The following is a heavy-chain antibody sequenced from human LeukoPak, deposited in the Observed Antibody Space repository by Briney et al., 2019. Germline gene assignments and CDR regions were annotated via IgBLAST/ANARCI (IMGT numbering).Heavy chain of an antibody. CDR2: IHYSGST. Sequence: SETLSLTCTVSGGSISSSSYYWGWIRQPPGKGLEWIGSIHYSGSTYYNPSLKSRVTISVDTSKNQFSLKLSSVTAADTAVYYCARQPPGGYYFDYWGQGTLVTVSS. J-gene: IGHJ4*02. CDR1: GGSISSSSYY. D-gene: IGHD3-16*01. CDR3: ARQPPGGYYFDY. V-gene: IGHV4-39*01.